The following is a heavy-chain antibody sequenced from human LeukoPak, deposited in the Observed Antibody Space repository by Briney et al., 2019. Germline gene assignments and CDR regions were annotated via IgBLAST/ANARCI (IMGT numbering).Heavy chain of an antibody. J-gene: IGHJ3*02. CDR2: INSDGSGT. CDR1: GFTVSSNY. Sequence: GSLRLSCAASGFTVSSNYMSWVRQAPGKGLVWVSRINSDGSGTSYADSVKGRFTISRDNAKSTLYLQMNSLRVEDTAVYYCARGGSPPEALGDAFDIWGQGTMVTVSS. CDR3: ARGGSPPEALGDAFDI. V-gene: IGHV3-74*01. D-gene: IGHD1-26*01.